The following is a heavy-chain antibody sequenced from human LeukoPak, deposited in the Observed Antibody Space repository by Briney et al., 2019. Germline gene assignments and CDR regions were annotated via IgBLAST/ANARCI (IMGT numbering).Heavy chain of an antibody. CDR1: GYTFTGYY. Sequence: ASVKVSCKASGYTFTGYYMHWVRQAPGQGLEWMGWINPNSGGTNYAQKFQGRVTMTRDTSISTAYMELSRLRSDDTAVYYCATSLAVANINWFDPWGQGTLVTVSS. D-gene: IGHD6-19*01. CDR2: INPNSGGT. V-gene: IGHV1-2*02. J-gene: IGHJ5*02. CDR3: ATSLAVANINWFDP.